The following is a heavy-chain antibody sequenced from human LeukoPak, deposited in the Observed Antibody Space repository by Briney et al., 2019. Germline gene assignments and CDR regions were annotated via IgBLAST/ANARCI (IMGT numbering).Heavy chain of an antibody. Sequence: GESLKISCKGSGYSFTSYWIGWVRQMPGKGLEWMGIIYPGDSDTRYSPSFQGQVTISADKSISTAYLQWSSLKASDTAMYYCARLKGEMATIKDYYYYGMDVWGQGTTVTVSS. CDR1: GYSFTSYW. J-gene: IGHJ6*02. CDR3: ARLKGEMATIKDYYYYGMDV. V-gene: IGHV5-51*01. CDR2: IYPGDSDT. D-gene: IGHD5-24*01.